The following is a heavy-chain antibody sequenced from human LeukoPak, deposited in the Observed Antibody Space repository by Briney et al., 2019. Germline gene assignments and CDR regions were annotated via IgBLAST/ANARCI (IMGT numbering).Heavy chain of an antibody. D-gene: IGHD1-26*01. CDR1: GYTFTGYY. Sequence: ASVQVSCKACGYTFTGYYRRWLRQAPGQELEWMGWINAKNCDTEYAQKLQGRVTMTRDTSISTAYMELTSLRYDDTAVYFCARVTSGRYHYWGQGTLVTVSS. J-gene: IGHJ4*02. CDR2: INAKNCDT. V-gene: IGHV1-2*02. CDR3: ARVTSGRYHY.